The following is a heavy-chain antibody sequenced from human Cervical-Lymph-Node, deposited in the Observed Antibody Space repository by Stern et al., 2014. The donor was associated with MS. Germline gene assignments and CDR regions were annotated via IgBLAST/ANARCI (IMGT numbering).Heavy chain of an antibody. J-gene: IGHJ1*01. CDR3: AREGGNTAEYFQH. CDR1: GFTFSSSG. Sequence: VQLVESGGGVVQPGRSLRLSCAASGFTFSSSGMHWVRQAPGTGLEGLAIIYYDGSNRYYADSVKCRFTISRDNSKNTLYLQMNSLRAEDTAVYYCAREGGNTAEYFQHWGQGTLVTVSS. V-gene: IGHV3-33*01. D-gene: IGHD4-23*01. CDR2: IYYDGSNR.